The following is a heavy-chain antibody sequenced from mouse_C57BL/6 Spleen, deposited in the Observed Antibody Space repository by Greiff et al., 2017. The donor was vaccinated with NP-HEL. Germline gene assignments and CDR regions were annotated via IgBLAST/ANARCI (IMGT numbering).Heavy chain of an antibody. D-gene: IGHD2-1*01. V-gene: IGHV1-22*01. CDR1: GYTFTDYN. J-gene: IGHJ3*01. CDR2: INPNNGGT. Sequence: EVQLQESGPELVKPGASVKMSCKASGYTFTDYNMHWVKQSHGKSLEWIGYINPNNGGTSYNQKSKGKATLTVNKSSSTAYMELRSLTSEDSAVYYCARGIYYGNYGAWFAYWGQGTLVTVSA. CDR3: ARGIYYGNYGAWFAY.